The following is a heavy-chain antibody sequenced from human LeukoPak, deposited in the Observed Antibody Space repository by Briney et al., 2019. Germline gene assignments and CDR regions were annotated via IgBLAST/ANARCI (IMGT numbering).Heavy chain of an antibody. V-gene: IGHV3-33*01. CDR2: IWYDGSNK. J-gene: IGHJ6*02. CDR1: GFTLSNYG. CDR3: ARELRVAGRVGYYYYGMDV. Sequence: GGSLRLSCAASGFTLSNYGMHWVRQAPGKGLEWVAVIWYDGSNKYYADSVKGRFTISRDNSKNTLYLQMNSLRAEDTAVYYCARELRVAGRVGYYYYGMDVWGQGTTVTVSS. D-gene: IGHD6-19*01.